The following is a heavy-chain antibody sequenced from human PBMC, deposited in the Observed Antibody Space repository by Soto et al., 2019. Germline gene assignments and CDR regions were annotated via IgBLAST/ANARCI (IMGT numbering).Heavy chain of an antibody. CDR1: GFTFNIYG. CDR3: AKDQASGQGSFDS. J-gene: IGHJ4*02. CDR2: ISYDGSNQ. V-gene: IGHV3-30*18. Sequence: VKLVESGGGVVQPGGSLRLSCAASGFTFNIYGMHWVRQAPDKGREWVALISYDGSNQYCADSVKGRFTISRDNSKNTLFLQMNSLRADDTAVYYCAKDQASGQGSFDSWGQGTLVTVSS.